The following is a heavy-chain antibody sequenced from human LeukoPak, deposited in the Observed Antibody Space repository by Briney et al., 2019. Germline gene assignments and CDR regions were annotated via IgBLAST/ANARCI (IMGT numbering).Heavy chain of an antibody. CDR2: INPNSGGT. Sequence: ASVKVSCKASGYTFTGYYMHWVRQAPGQGLEWMGWINPNSGGTNYAQKFQGWVTMTRDTSISTAYMELSRLRSDDTAVYYCARDRVVGSGYSAFDIWGQGTMVTVSS. CDR3: ARDRVVGSGYSAFDI. D-gene: IGHD6-25*01. V-gene: IGHV1-2*04. CDR1: GYTFTGYY. J-gene: IGHJ3*02.